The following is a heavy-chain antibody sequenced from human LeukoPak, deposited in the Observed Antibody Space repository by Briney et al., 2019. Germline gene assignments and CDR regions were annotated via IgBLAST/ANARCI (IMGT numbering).Heavy chain of an antibody. CDR3: ARGDYDILTGYYPLDY. D-gene: IGHD3-9*01. CDR2: IYYSGTT. J-gene: IGHJ4*02. CDR1: GDSISSYY. Sequence: SETLSLTCTVSGDSISSYYWSWIRQSPGKGLEWIGYIYYSGTTNYNPSLKSRVTISVDTSKNQFSLKLSSVTAADTAVYYCARGDYDILTGYYPLDYWGQGTLVTVSS. V-gene: IGHV4-59*12.